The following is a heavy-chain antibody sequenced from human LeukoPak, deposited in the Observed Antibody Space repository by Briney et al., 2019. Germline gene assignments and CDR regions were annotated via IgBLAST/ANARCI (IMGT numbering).Heavy chain of an antibody. V-gene: IGHV3-30*03. Sequence: PGRSLRLPCAASGFTFSSYGMHWVRQAPGKGLEWVAVISYDGSNKYYADSVKGRFTISRDNSKNTLYLQMNSLRAEGTAVYYCARALAAAGTEAVYWGQGTLVTVSS. CDR3: ARALAAAGTEAVY. CDR2: ISYDGSNK. J-gene: IGHJ4*02. D-gene: IGHD6-13*01. CDR1: GFTFSSYG.